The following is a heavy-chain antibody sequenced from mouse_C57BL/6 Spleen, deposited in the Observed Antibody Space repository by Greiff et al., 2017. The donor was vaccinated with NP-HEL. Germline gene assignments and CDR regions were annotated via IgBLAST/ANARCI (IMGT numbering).Heavy chain of an antibody. J-gene: IGHJ4*01. CDR3: ARVEGDYEGDAMDY. CDR1: GYTFTDYN. V-gene: IGHV1-18*01. CDR2: INPNNGGT. Sequence: EVQLQQSGPELVKPGASVKIPCKASGYTFTDYNMDWVKQSHGKRLEWIGDINPNNGGTIYNEKFKGKATLTVDKSSSTAYMELRSLTSEDTAVYYCARVEGDYEGDAMDYWGQGTSVTVSS. D-gene: IGHD2-4*01.